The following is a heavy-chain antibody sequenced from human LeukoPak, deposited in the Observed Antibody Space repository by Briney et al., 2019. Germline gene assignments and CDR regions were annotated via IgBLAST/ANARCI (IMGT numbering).Heavy chain of an antibody. CDR2: ISYDGSNK. Sequence: GRSLRLSCAASGFTFSSYAMHWFRQAPGKGLELVAVISYDGSNKYYADSVKGRFTISRDNSKSTLYLQMNSLRAEDTAVYYCARSPSSMGPLDYWGQGTLVTVSS. D-gene: IGHD1-26*01. J-gene: IGHJ4*02. V-gene: IGHV3-30*01. CDR1: GFTFSSYA. CDR3: ARSPSSMGPLDY.